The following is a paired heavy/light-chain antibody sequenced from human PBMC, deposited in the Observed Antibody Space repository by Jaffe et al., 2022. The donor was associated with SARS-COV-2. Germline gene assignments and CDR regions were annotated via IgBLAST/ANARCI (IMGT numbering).Heavy chain of an antibody. D-gene: IGHD6-6*01. CDR2: ISSSGSYI. J-gene: IGHJ6*02. CDR1: GFTFSSYS. Sequence: EVQLVESGGGLVTPGGSLRLSCAVSGFTFSSYSVNWVRQAPGKGLEWVSSISSSGSYIFYADSVKGRFTISRDNAKSSLHLQMNSLRAEDTAVYYCARVERYSRSSNGMDVWGQGTTVTVSS. V-gene: IGHV3-21*01. CDR3: ARVERYSRSSNGMDV.
Light chain of an antibody. J-gene: IGLJ2*01. Sequence: SYELTQPPSVSVSPGQTASITCSGDKLGDKYACWYQQKPGQSPVLLIYQDNKRPSGIPERFSGSSSENTATLTISGTQAMDEADYYCQAWDSSTVVFGGGTKLTVL. CDR1: KLGDKY. V-gene: IGLV3-1*01. CDR3: QAWDSSTVV. CDR2: QDN.